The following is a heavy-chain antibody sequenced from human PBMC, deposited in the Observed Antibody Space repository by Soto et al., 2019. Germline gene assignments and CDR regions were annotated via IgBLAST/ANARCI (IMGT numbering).Heavy chain of an antibody. CDR1: GFTFSSYS. CDR2: ISSSSSYI. Sequence: EVQLVESGGGLVKPGGSLRLSCAASGFTFSSYSMNWFRQAPGKGLEWVSSISSSSSYIYYADSVKGRFTISRDNAKNSLYLQMNSLRAEDTAVYYCARIQLRYDAFDIWGQGTMVTVSS. J-gene: IGHJ3*02. V-gene: IGHV3-21*01. CDR3: ARIQLRYDAFDI. D-gene: IGHD6-6*01.